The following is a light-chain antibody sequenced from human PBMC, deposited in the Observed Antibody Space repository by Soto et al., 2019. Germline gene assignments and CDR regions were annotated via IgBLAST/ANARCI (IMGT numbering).Light chain of an antibody. CDR2: GAS. CDR3: QQYGASPFT. J-gene: IGKJ3*01. V-gene: IGKV3-20*01. Sequence: VVLTQSPATLPLSPGEPATLSCRASRDVYINALAWYQQKPGRTPTLLIYGASTRATGIPDRFSATGSGTEFSLTISSVEPEDFAVYYCQQYGASPFTFGPGTRVEI. CDR1: RDVYINA.